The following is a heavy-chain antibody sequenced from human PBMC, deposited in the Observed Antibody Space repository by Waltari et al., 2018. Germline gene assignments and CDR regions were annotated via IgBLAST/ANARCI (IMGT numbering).Heavy chain of an antibody. CDR1: GGTFRSNA. CDR3: AMEGKTYYSQQPYYFDY. Sequence: QVQLVQSGAEVKKPGSSVKVSCKASGGTFRSNATSGVRQAPGQGPEWMGGITPMFGAADYAQNFQGRVTITADESTSTAYMELSSLRSEDTAVYYCAMEGKTYYSQQPYYFDYWGQGTLVTVSS. V-gene: IGHV1-69*01. J-gene: IGHJ4*02. D-gene: IGHD3-10*01. CDR2: ITPMFGAA.